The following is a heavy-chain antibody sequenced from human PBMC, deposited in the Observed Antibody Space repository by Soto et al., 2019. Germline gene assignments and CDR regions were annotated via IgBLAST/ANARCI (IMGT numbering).Heavy chain of an antibody. CDR2: IIPVYGTP. CDR3: SIVTAYGVDV. V-gene: IGHV1-69*13. J-gene: IGHJ6*02. Sequence: ASVKVSCKATGGTFNKYAISWVRQAPGQGLEWMAGIIPVYGTPHYAQRFQDRVTIIADESTTTAYMEVNDLRGDDTAIYYCSIVTAYGVDVWGPGTTVTVSS. CDR1: GGTFNKYA. D-gene: IGHD2-15*01.